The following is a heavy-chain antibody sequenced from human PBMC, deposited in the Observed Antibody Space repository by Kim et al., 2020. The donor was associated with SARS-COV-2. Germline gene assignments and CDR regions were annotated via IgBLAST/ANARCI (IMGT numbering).Heavy chain of an antibody. CDR2: IYHSGST. CDR3: ARVGVTMVRGVIIKAHDY. CDR1: GGSISSSNW. D-gene: IGHD3-10*01. Sequence: SETLSLTCAVSGGSISSSNWWCWVRQPPGKGLERIVDIYHSGSTNYNPSLKSRVTISVDKSKNQFSLKLSSVTAADTAVYYCARVGVTMVRGVIIKAHDYWGQGTLVSVSS. V-gene: IGHV4-4*02. J-gene: IGHJ4*02.